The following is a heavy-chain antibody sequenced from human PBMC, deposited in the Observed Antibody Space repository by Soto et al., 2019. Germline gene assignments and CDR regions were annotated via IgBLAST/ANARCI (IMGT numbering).Heavy chain of an antibody. J-gene: IGHJ2*01. V-gene: IGHV3-73*02. CDR1: GFTFSGSA. Sequence: EVQLVESGGGLVQPGGSLKLSCAASGFTFSGSAMHWVRQASGKGLEWVGRIRSKANSYATAYAASVKGRFTISRDDSKNTAYLQMNSLETEDTAVYYCTRHIAAAGYWYFDLWGRGTLVTVSS. CDR2: IRSKANSYAT. D-gene: IGHD6-13*01. CDR3: TRHIAAAGYWYFDL.